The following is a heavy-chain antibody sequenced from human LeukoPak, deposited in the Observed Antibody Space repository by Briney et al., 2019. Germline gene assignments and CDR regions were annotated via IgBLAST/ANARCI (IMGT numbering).Heavy chain of an antibody. CDR3: AGSDTIGYLPREWDYWYFDL. CDR1: GFTFSSYS. D-gene: IGHD3-22*01. Sequence: GGSLRLSCAASGFTFSSYSMNWVRQAPGKGLEWVSSISSSSSYIYYADSVKGRFTISRDNAKNSLYLQMNSLRAEDTAVYYCAGSDTIGYLPREWDYWYFDLWGRGTLVTVSS. J-gene: IGHJ2*01. V-gene: IGHV3-21*01. CDR2: ISSSSSYI.